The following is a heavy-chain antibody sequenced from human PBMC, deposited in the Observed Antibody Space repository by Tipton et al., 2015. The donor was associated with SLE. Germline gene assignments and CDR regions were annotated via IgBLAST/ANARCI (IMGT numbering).Heavy chain of an antibody. D-gene: IGHD1-26*01. CDR3: AKTPSGSYQYFQH. J-gene: IGHJ1*01. Sequence: GSLRLSCAASEFTFSNYAMTWVRQAPGKGLEWVSTITGSGDKTYYADSVKGRFTISRDNSENTLYLQMNSLRAEDTAMYYCAKTPSGSYQYFQHWGQGTLITASS. V-gene: IGHV3-23*01. CDR1: EFTFSNYA. CDR2: ITGSGDKT.